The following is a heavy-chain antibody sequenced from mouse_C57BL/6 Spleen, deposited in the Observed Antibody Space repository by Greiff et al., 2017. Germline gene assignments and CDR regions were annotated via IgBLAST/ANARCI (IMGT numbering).Heavy chain of an antibody. CDR2: IDPETGGT. CDR1: GYTFTDYE. CDR3: TGLYYGNYDY. V-gene: IGHV1-15*01. Sequence: VQLQQSGAELVRPGASVTLSCKASGYTFTDYEMHWVKQTPVHGLEWIGAIDPETGGTAYNQKFKGKAILTADKSSSTAYMELRSLTSEDSAVYYCTGLYYGNYDYWGQGTTLTVSS. D-gene: IGHD2-1*01. J-gene: IGHJ2*01.